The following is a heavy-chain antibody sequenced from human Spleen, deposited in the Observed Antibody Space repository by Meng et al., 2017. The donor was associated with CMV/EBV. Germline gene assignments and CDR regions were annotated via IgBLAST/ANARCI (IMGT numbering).Heavy chain of an antibody. D-gene: IGHD2-15*01. CDR1: GSSIRSDY. Sequence: SETLSLTCTVSGSSIRSDYWSWIRQPPGKGLEWIGYVYYSRNINNPSLNSRATISADTSKNQFSLKLTSVTAADTATYCCARGYCSGGPCYPGTSWGQGSRVTVSS. J-gene: IGHJ5*02. CDR3: ARGYCSGGPCYPGTS. V-gene: IGHV4-59*01. CDR2: VYYSRNI.